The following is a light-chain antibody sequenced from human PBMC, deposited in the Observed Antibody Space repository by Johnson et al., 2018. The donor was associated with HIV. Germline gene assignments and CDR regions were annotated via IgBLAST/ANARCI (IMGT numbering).Light chain of an antibody. CDR1: TSNFDNNY. CDR3: GTWDSSLSAYV. CDR2: DNN. Sequence: QSVLTQPPSVSAAPGQKVTISCSGNTSNFDNNYVSWYLQLPETAPKLLIYDNNKRPLGIPDRFSGSKSGTSATLGITGLQTGDEADYYCGTWDSSLSAYVFGTGPKVTVL. J-gene: IGLJ1*01. V-gene: IGLV1-51*01.